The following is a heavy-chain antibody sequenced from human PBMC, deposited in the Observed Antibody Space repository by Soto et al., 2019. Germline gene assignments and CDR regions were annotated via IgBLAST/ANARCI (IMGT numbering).Heavy chain of an antibody. Sequence: QVQLVQSGAEVKKPGSSVKVSCKASGGTFSSYAISWVRQAPGQGLEWMGGIIPIFGTANYAQKFQGRVTITADESTSTAYMELSSLRSEDTAVHYCARDQEDYDILTGYFLTWFDPWGQGTLVTVSS. CDR1: GGTFSSYA. CDR3: ARDQEDYDILTGYFLTWFDP. J-gene: IGHJ5*02. D-gene: IGHD3-9*01. V-gene: IGHV1-69*01. CDR2: IIPIFGTA.